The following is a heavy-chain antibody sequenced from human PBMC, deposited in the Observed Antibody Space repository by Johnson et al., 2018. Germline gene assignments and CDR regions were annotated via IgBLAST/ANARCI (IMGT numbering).Heavy chain of an antibody. D-gene: IGHD3-3*01. CDR1: GGSISSYS. Sequence: QVQLQESGPGLVKPSETLSLTCTVSGGSISSYSWSWIRQPPGKGLEWIGYIYYSGSTNYNPSLKSRVTISVDTSKNQFSLKLSSVTAADTAVFYCARSGTDCWSGYTDAFDIWGQGTMVTVSS. CDR2: IYYSGST. V-gene: IGHV4-59*01. J-gene: IGHJ3*02. CDR3: ARSGTDCWSGYTDAFDI.